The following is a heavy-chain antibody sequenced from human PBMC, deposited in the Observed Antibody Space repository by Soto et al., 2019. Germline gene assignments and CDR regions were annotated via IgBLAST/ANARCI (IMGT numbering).Heavy chain of an antibody. D-gene: IGHD4-17*01. CDR1: GYSFTSYW. CDR2: IYPGDSDT. V-gene: IGHV5-51*01. J-gene: IGHJ6*02. Sequence: EVQLVPSGAEVKKPGESLKISCKGYGYSFTSYWNGRVRQMPGKGLEWMGFIYPGDSDTRYSPSFQAQVTISADKSMRAAYLQWSSVKASDTAMYYCAKRYGDYGVYYGMGVWGQGTTVTVSS. CDR3: AKRYGDYGVYYGMGV.